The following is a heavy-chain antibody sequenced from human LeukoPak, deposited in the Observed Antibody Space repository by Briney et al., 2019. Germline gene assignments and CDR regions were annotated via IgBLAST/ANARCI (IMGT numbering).Heavy chain of an antibody. CDR3: ASRNTYYGPLMRAFDI. CDR1: GFTVRDYY. D-gene: IGHD3-10*01. V-gene: IGHV3-11*01. Sequence: GVSLRLSCAASGFTVRDYYMSWIRQAPGKGLEWVSYTSSSGSSIYYADSVKGRFTISRDNAKNSLYLQMNSLRAEDTAVYYCASRNTYYGPLMRAFDIWGQGTMVTVSS. J-gene: IGHJ3*02. CDR2: TSSSGSSI.